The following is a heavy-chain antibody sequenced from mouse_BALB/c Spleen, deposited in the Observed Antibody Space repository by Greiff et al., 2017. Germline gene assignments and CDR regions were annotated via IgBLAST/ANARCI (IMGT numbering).Heavy chain of an antibody. CDR2: INPGSGGT. CDR1: GYAFTNYL. V-gene: IGHV1-54*01. J-gene: IGHJ3*01. D-gene: IGHD4-1*01. Sequence: VQVVESGAELVRPGTSVKVSCKASGYAFTNYLIEWVKQRPGQGLEWIGVINPGSGGTNYNEKFKGKATLTVDKSSSTAYMQLSSPTSEDSAVYYCTRLGRFAYWGQGTLVTVSA. CDR3: TRLGRFAY.